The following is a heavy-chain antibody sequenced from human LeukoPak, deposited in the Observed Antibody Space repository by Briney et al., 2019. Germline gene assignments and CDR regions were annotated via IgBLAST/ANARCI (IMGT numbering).Heavy chain of an antibody. CDR3: AKEHYGSGMTTFDY. CDR2: ISGSGGNT. V-gene: IGHV3-23*01. CDR1: GFTFSSYA. J-gene: IGHJ4*02. Sequence: PGGSLRLSCAASGFTFSSYAMTWVRQAPGKGLEWVSGISGSGGNTYYPDSVRGRFTISRDNSKNTLSLQMNSLRAEDTAVYYCAKEHYGSGMTTFDYWGQGTLVTVPS. D-gene: IGHD3-10*01.